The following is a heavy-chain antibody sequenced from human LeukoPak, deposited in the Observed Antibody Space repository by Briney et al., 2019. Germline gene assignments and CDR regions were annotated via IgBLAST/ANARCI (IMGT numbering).Heavy chain of an antibody. Sequence: PLETLSLTCTVSGGSIISYYWSSIRQPPGTGREWIGYIYYSGCTNYNHCRKSRVTISVDTSKYQFSLKLSSVTAADMDVYYCGVAARRVYNYMDVWGKGTTVTVSS. J-gene: IGHJ6*03. CDR1: GGSIISYY. V-gene: IGHV4-59*01. D-gene: IGHD6-6*01. CDR2: IYYSGCT. CDR3: GVAARRVYNYMDV.